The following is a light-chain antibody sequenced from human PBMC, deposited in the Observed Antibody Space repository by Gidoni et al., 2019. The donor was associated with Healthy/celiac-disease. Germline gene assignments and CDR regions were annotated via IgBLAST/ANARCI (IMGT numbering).Light chain of an antibody. CDR1: QDISNY. Sequence: DIQMTHSPSSLSASGGDRVTITCQASQDISNYLNWYQQKPGKAPKLLIYDASKLETGVPSRFSGSGSGTDFTFTISSLQPEDIATYYCQQYDNPLLTFGGGTKVEIK. CDR2: DAS. J-gene: IGKJ4*01. CDR3: QQYDNPLLT. V-gene: IGKV1-33*01.